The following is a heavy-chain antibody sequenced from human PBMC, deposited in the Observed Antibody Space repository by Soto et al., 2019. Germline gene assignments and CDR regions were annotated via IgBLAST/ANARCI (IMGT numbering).Heavy chain of an antibody. CDR2: INHSGST. CDR1: GGSFSGYY. V-gene: IGHV4-34*01. D-gene: IGHD3-3*01. CDR3: ARGGFWSGYYMDV. Sequence: QVQLQQWGAGLLKPSETLSLTCAVYGGSFSGYYWSWIRQPPGKGLEWIGEINHSGSTNYNPSLKSRVPISVDTSTNQFSLKLSSVTAADTAVYYCARGGFWSGYYMDVWGKGTTVTVSS. J-gene: IGHJ6*03.